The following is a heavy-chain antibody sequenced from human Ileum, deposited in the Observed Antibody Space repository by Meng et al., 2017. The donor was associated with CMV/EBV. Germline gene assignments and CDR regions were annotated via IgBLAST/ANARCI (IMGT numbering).Heavy chain of an antibody. D-gene: IGHD4-17*01. J-gene: IGHJ4*02. CDR1: GYTFTSYA. Sequence: ACKASGYTFTSYAMHWVRQDPGQGLEWMGWINGANGNTKYSQKFQDRVTFTRDTSANTAYMEMRSLRSEDTAVYYCARIESGAHFDSWGQGTLVTVSS. CDR3: ARIESGAHFDS. CDR2: INGANGNT. V-gene: IGHV1-3*01.